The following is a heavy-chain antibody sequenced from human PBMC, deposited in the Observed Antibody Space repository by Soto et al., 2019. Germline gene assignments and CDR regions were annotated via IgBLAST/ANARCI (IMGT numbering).Heavy chain of an antibody. V-gene: IGHV1-69*02. CDR1: GGTFSSYT. J-gene: IGHJ5*02. Sequence: QVQLVQSGAEVKKPGSSVKVSCKASGGTFSSYTISWVRQAPGQGLEWMGRIIPILGIANYAQKFQGRVTITADKSTSTAYMELSSLRSEDTAVYYCASTEEGKYGSDLDPWGQGTLVTVSS. CDR3: ASTEEGKYGSDLDP. D-gene: IGHD3-10*01. CDR2: IIPILGIA.